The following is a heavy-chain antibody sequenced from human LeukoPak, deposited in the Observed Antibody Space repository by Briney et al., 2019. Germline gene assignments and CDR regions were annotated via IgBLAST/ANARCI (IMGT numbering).Heavy chain of an antibody. J-gene: IGHJ4*02. CDR2: ISSSGSTI. D-gene: IGHD7-27*01. Sequence: PGGSLRLSCAASGFTFSSYEMNWVRQAPGKGLEWVSYISSSGSTIYYADSVKGRFTISRDNSRNTLYLHMNSLRDEDTAVYYCAKGRALGKLRVFYFDYWGQGTLVTVSS. CDR3: AKGRALGKLRVFYFDY. CDR1: GFTFSSYE. V-gene: IGHV3-48*03.